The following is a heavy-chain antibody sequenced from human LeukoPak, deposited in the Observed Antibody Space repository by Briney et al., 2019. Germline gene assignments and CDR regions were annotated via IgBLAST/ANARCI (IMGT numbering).Heavy chain of an antibody. CDR2: ISSSGST. J-gene: IGHJ5*02. Sequence: SETLSLTCTFSGGSISSYYWSWIRQPAGKGLEWIGRISSSGSTNYNPSLKSRVTISVDTSKNQFSLNLSSVTAADTAVYYCARQEIGLRSFDPWGQGTLVTVSS. CDR3: ARQEIGLRSFDP. V-gene: IGHV4-4*07. CDR1: GGSISSYY. D-gene: IGHD3/OR15-3a*01.